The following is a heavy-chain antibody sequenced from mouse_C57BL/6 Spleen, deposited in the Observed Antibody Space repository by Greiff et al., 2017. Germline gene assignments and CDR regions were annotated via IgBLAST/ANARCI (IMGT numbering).Heavy chain of an antibody. Sequence: QVQLQQPGAELVKPGASVKMSCKASGYTFTSYWITWVKQRPGQGLGWIGDIYPGSGSTNYNEKFKGKATLTVDTSSSAAYMELHSLTSADSAVYFFARKAMDGSSYWYFDVWGTGTTVTVSS. J-gene: IGHJ1*03. V-gene: IGHV1-55*01. D-gene: IGHD1-1*01. CDR2: IYPGSGST. CDR3: ARKAMDGSSYWYFDV. CDR1: GYTFTSYW.